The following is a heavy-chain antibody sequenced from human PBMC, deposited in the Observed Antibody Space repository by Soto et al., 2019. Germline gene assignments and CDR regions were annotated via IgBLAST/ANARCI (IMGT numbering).Heavy chain of an antibody. Sequence: QVQLEESGGGLVKPGGSLRLSCAASGFPFSAVYMSWIRQAPNKGLEYISYISSSGTSANYADSVKGRFTISRDNAKNSLYLQMNSLRAEDTAVYYCARDRGAVTGQYFDYWGQGALVTVSS. CDR3: ARDRGAVTGQYFDY. CDR2: ISSSGTSA. V-gene: IGHV3-11*05. CDR1: GFPFSAVY. J-gene: IGHJ4*02. D-gene: IGHD6-19*01.